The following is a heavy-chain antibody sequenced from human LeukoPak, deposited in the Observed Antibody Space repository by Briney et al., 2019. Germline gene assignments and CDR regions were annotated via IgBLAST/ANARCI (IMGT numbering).Heavy chain of an antibody. Sequence: GGSLRLSCAASGISFRSYGMHWVRQAPGKGLEWVTFIWYDASNKYYAESVKGRFTISRDNSRNTVFLQMNSLRAEDTAVYYCARAKGVSTGYRPTDYWGQGTLVTVSS. CDR1: GISFRSYG. CDR3: ARAKGVSTGYRPTDY. V-gene: IGHV3-33*01. D-gene: IGHD3-22*01. CDR2: IWYDASNK. J-gene: IGHJ4*02.